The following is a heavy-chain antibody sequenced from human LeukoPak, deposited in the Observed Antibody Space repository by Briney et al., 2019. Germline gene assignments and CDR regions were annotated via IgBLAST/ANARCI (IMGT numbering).Heavy chain of an antibody. J-gene: IGHJ5*02. D-gene: IGHD2-2*01. CDR2: INSNSGGT. Sequence: ASVKVSCKASGYTFTGYYMHWVRQAPGQGLEWMGWINSNSGGTNYAQKFQGRVTMTRDTSISTAYMELSRLRSDDTAVYYCAKGAGAWFCSSNRCPPWFDPWGQGALVTVSS. V-gene: IGHV1-2*02. CDR3: AKGAGAWFCSSNRCPPWFDP. CDR1: GYTFTGYY.